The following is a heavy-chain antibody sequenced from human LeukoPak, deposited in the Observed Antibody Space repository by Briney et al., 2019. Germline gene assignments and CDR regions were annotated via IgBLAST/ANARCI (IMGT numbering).Heavy chain of an antibody. CDR2: INPNSGGT. D-gene: IGHD6-13*01. J-gene: IGHJ4*02. CDR1: GYTFTGYY. CDR3: ARVARIAAASFDY. V-gene: IGHV1-2*02. Sequence: ASVKVSCKASGYTFTGYYMHWVRQAPGQGLEWMGWINPNSGGTNYAQKFQGRVTMTRDTSNSTAYMELSRLRSDDTAVYYCARVARIAAASFDYWGQGTLVTVSS.